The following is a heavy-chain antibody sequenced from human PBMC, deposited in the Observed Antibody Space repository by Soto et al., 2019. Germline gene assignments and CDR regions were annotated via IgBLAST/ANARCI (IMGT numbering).Heavy chain of an antibody. J-gene: IGHJ4*02. V-gene: IGHV4-39*01. CDR3: ARLDVAVYLPCYYFDY. CDR1: GGSISSSSYY. Sequence: PSETLSLTCTVSGGSISSSSYYWGWIRQPPGKGLEWIGSIYYSGSTYYKTSLKSRVTISVDTSKNQLSLKLSSVTAADTVVFYCARLDVAVYLPCYYFDYWGQGTLVTVSS. D-gene: IGHD6-19*01. CDR2: IYYSGST.